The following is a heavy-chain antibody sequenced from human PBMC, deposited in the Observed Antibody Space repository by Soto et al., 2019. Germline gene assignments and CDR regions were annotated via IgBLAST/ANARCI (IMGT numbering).Heavy chain of an antibody. CDR1: GFTFSNAW. Sequence: GGSLRLSCAASGFTFSNAWMSWVRQAPGRGLEWFVRIKSKTDGGTTDYAAPVKGRFTISRDDSKNTLYLQMNSLKTEDTAVYYCTTPFGGGDYGGQGTLVTVSS. CDR3: TTPFGGGDY. CDR2: IKSKTDGGTT. D-gene: IGHD3-16*01. J-gene: IGHJ4*02. V-gene: IGHV3-15*01.